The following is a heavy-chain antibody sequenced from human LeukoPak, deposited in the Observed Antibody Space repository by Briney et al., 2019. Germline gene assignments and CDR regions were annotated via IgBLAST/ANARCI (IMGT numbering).Heavy chain of an antibody. CDR3: ARYNWNGNWFDP. J-gene: IGHJ5*02. Sequence: ASVKVSCKASGYTFTSYYMHWVRQAPGQGLEWMGWINPNSGGTNYAQKFQGRVTMTRDTSISTAYMELSRLRSDDTAVYYCARYNWNGNWFDPWGQGTLVTVSS. V-gene: IGHV1-2*02. CDR2: INPNSGGT. CDR1: GYTFTSYY. D-gene: IGHD1-1*01.